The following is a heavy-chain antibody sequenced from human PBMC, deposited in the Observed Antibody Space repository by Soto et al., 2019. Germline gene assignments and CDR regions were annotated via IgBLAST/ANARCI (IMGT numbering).Heavy chain of an antibody. D-gene: IGHD6-13*01. CDR2: IYYSGST. J-gene: IGHJ3*02. CDR1: GGSINNHY. Sequence: SETLSLTCTVSGGSINNHYWSWIRQPPGKGLEWIGYIYYSGSTNYNPSLKSRVTISVDTSKNQFSLKLSSVTAADTAVYYCARDSVAAAGTGAFDIWGQGTMVTVSS. V-gene: IGHV4-59*11. CDR3: ARDSVAAAGTGAFDI.